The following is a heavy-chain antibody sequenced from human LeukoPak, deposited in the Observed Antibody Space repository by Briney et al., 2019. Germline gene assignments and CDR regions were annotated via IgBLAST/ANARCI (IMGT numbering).Heavy chain of an antibody. Sequence: ASVKVSCKASGYTFTSYGISWVRQAPGQGLEWMGIINPSGGSTSYAQKFQGRVTMTRDTSTSTVYMELSSLRSEGTAVYYCARAPGELGPDYWGQGTLVTVSS. J-gene: IGHJ4*02. D-gene: IGHD1-26*01. CDR2: INPSGGST. CDR3: ARAPGELGPDY. CDR1: GYTFTSYG. V-gene: IGHV1-46*01.